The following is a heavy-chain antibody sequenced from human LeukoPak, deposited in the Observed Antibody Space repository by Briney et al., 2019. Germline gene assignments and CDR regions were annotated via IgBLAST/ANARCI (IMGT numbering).Heavy chain of an antibody. CDR1: GGAFSSYA. J-gene: IGHJ5*02. Sequence: GASVKVSCKASGGAFSSYAISWVRQAPGQGLEWMGGIIPIFGTANYAQKFQGRVTITTDESTSTAYMELSSLRSEDTAVYYCASISKISSNWFDPWGQGTLVTVSS. CDR2: IIPIFGTA. D-gene: IGHD3-3*02. V-gene: IGHV1-69*05. CDR3: ASISKISSNWFDP.